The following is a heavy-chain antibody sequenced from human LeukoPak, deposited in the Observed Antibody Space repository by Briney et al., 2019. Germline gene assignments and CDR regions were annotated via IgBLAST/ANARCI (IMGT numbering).Heavy chain of an antibody. D-gene: IGHD2-21*01. CDR1: GFTFTNYA. V-gene: IGHV3-23*01. CDR3: AKDGGGNCYDPIDY. J-gene: IGHJ4*02. Sequence: PGGSLRLSCAFSGFTFTNYAMSWVRQAPGKGLEWISGITDSGRSSYFADSVRGRFTISRGKSKNTLYLQMNSLRAEDTALYFCAKDGGGNCYDPIDYWGQGILVTVSS. CDR2: ITDSGRSS.